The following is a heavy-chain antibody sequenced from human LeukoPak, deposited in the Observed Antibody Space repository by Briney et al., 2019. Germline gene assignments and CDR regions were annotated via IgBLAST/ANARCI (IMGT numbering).Heavy chain of an antibody. CDR3: ARDGSPITYYSIDY. Sequence: GGSLRLSCAASGFTFSSYAMHWVRQAPGKGLEWVAVISYDGSNKYYADSVKGRFTISRDNSKNTLYLQMNSLRAEDTAVYYCARDGSPITYYSIDYWGQGTLVTVSS. V-gene: IGHV3-30-3*01. D-gene: IGHD3-10*01. J-gene: IGHJ4*02. CDR1: GFTFSSYA. CDR2: ISYDGSNK.